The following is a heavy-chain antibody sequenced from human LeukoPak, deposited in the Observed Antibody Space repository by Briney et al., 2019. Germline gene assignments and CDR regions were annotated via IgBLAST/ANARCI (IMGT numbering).Heavy chain of an antibody. V-gene: IGHV3-23*01. CDR1: GFTFSSYA. Sequence: PGGSLRLSCAASGFTFSSYAMTWVRQAPGKGLEWVSAISGSGGSTYYADSVKGRFTISRDNSKNTLYLQMNSLRAEDTAVYYCAKWRGSGYYYFDYWGQGTLVTVSS. CDR3: AKWRGSGYYYFDY. D-gene: IGHD3-22*01. CDR2: ISGSGGST. J-gene: IGHJ4*02.